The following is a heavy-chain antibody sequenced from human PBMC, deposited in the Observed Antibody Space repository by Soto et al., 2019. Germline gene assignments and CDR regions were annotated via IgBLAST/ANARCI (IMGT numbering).Heavy chain of an antibody. Sequence: QVQLLQSGAEVKKSGSSVKVSCKVSGGIFRRYAISWVRQAPGQGLEWLGGIVPIFDITNYAQKFQGRVTINADESTSTAYMDLTSLRSEDTAVYYCARPDEGSYSSNHHYYYALDVWGQGTTVTVSS. V-gene: IGHV1-69*01. CDR3: ARPDEGSYSSNHHYYYALDV. J-gene: IGHJ6*02. CDR1: GGIFRRYA. D-gene: IGHD3-16*01. CDR2: IVPIFDIT.